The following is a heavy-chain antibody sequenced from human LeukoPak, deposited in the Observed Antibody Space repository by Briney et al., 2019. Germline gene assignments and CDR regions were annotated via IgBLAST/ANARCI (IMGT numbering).Heavy chain of an antibody. V-gene: IGHV1-46*01. J-gene: IGHJ4*02. CDR3: ARRWCSSTSCQFDY. D-gene: IGHD2-2*01. CDR2: IKPSDGST. CDR1: GYTFTSYY. Sequence: ASVKVSCKASGYTFTSYYMHWVRQAPGQGLEWMGIIKPSDGSTSYAQNFQGRVTMTRDTSTSTVYMELSSLRSDDTAVYYCARRWCSSTSCQFDYWGQGTLVTVSS.